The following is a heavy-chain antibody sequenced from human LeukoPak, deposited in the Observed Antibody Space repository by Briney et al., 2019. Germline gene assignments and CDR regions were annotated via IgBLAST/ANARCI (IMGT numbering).Heavy chain of an antibody. Sequence: SETLSLTCAVSGGSISSGGYSWSWIRQPPGKGLEWIGYINHSGSTNYNPSLKSRVTISVDTSKNQFSLKLSSVTAADTAVYYCARGASDYYDSTSLAYWGQGTLVTVSS. J-gene: IGHJ4*02. CDR1: GGSISSGGYS. D-gene: IGHD3-22*01. CDR2: INHSGST. CDR3: ARGASDYYDSTSLAY. V-gene: IGHV4-30-2*01.